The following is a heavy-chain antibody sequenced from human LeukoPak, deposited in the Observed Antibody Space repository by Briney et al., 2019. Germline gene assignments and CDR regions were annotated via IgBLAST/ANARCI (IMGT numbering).Heavy chain of an antibody. V-gene: IGHV4-61*05. CDR1: GGSISSSSYY. D-gene: IGHD1-14*01. CDR2: IYYSGST. CDR3: ARVPAPPTHNWFDP. Sequence: SETLSLTCTVSGGSISSSSYYWGWLRQPPGKGLEWIGYIYYSGSTNYNPSLKSRVTISVDTSKNQFSLKLSSVTAADTAVYYCARVPAPPTHNWFDPWGQGTLVTVSS. J-gene: IGHJ5*02.